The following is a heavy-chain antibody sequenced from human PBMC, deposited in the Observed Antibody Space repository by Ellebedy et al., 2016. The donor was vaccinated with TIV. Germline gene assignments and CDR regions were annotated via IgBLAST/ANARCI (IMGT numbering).Heavy chain of an antibody. CDR2: IYPRDSDT. J-gene: IGHJ4*02. CDR1: GYSFSNYW. Sequence: GESLKISCKSSGYSFSNYWIVWVRQMPGKGLEWMGIIYPRDSDTRYSPSFQGQVTISADKSISTAYLQWSSLKASDTAMYYCARGVVAATWHYDYWGQGTLVTVSS. V-gene: IGHV5-51*01. D-gene: IGHD2-15*01. CDR3: ARGVVAATWHYDY.